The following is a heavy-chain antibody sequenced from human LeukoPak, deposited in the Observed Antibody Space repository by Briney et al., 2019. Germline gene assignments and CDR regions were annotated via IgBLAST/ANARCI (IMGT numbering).Heavy chain of an antibody. CDR1: GGTFISYA. D-gene: IGHD5-12*01. J-gene: IGHJ4*02. CDR2: LIPIFGTA. V-gene: IGHV1-69*05. CDR3: ARSHSGYDLTPGDY. Sequence: GASVKVSCKASGGTFISYAITWVRQAPGRGLEWMGGLIPIFGTAHFAQKFQGRVTLTTDESTSTSYMELSSLGSEDTAVYYCARSHSGYDLTPGDYWGQGTLVTVSS.